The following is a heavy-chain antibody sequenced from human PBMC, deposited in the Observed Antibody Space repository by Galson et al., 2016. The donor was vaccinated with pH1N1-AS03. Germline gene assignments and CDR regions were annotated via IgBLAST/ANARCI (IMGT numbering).Heavy chain of an antibody. D-gene: IGHD6-19*01. V-gene: IGHV3-23*01. CDR1: GFTFSSFS. CDR2: VSGSGVKT. J-gene: IGHJ6*02. CDR3: AKGKPQDYSNDWLRTYYYYAMDV. Sequence: SLRLSCAASGFTFSSFSISWVRQAPGKGLEWVSAVSGSGVKTYFADSVKGRFTIARDNSKNTLYLQMNSLRAEDTAIYYCAKGKPQDYSNDWLRTYYYYAMDVWGQGTTVTVS.